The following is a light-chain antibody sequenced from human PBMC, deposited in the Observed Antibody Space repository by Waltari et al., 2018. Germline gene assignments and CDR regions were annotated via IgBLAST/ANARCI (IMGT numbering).Light chain of an antibody. Sequence: DIQMTQSPSSLSASVGERVTITCRASQSISNNLNWYQQKPAKAPKLLIYATSVLQSGVPSRFSGRGSGTDFTLTISSLQPEDFATYYCQQTYSTWTFGQGTAVEIK. CDR2: ATS. J-gene: IGKJ1*01. CDR1: QSISNN. V-gene: IGKV1-39*01. CDR3: QQTYSTWT.